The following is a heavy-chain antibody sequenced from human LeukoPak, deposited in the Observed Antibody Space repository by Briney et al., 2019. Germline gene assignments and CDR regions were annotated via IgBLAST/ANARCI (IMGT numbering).Heavy chain of an antibody. J-gene: IGHJ4*02. CDR1: GGSISGSSYY. CDR2: IHYSGST. CDR3: ARLGGYSYAYIDY. Sequence: ASETLSLTCTVSGGSISGSSYYWGWIRQPPGKGLEWIGSIHYSGSTYYNPSLKSRITIFVDTSKNQFSLKLSSVTAADTAVYYCARLGGYSYAYIDYWGQGTLVTVSS. V-gene: IGHV4-39*01. D-gene: IGHD5-18*01.